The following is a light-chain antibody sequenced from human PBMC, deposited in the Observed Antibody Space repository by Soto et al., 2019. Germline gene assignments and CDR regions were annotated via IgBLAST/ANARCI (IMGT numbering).Light chain of an antibody. CDR1: QSVDSN. V-gene: IGKV3D-15*01. CDR2: GAS. CDR3: QQYDNWPLT. J-gene: IGKJ4*01. Sequence: EIVMTQSPATLSVSPGERATLSCRASQSVDSNLAWYQQKPGQAPRLLIFGASTRATGIPARFSGSGSGTGFTLTISRLQSEDFGVYFCQQYDNWPLTFGGGTKVEIK.